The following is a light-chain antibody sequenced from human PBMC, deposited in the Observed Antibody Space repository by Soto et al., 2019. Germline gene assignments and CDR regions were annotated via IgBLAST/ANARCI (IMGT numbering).Light chain of an antibody. V-gene: IGKV3-15*01. CDR1: QSVSSN. CDR3: QQYNNWAPWT. J-gene: IGKJ1*01. Sequence: EIVMTQSPATLSVSPGERATLSCRASQSVSSNLAWYQQKPGQAPRLLIYGASTRATGIPARCIGSGSATEFTLTISSLLSEDFAVYYCQQYNNWAPWTFGQGTKVEIK. CDR2: GAS.